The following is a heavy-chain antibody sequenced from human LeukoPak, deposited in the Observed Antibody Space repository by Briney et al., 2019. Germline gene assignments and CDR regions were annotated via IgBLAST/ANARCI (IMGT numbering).Heavy chain of an antibody. J-gene: IGHJ4*02. CDR2: INTNNGNT. CDR1: GYTSSTYG. CDR3: ARKGCIGDCYLFDY. D-gene: IGHD2-21*01. Sequence: GASVKVSCKASGYTSSTYGINWVRQAPGQGLEWMGWINTNNGNTNHAQKFQGRVTMTRDTSTSTAYMELRSLGSDDTAVYYCARKGCIGDCYLFDYWGQGTLVTVSP. V-gene: IGHV1-18*01.